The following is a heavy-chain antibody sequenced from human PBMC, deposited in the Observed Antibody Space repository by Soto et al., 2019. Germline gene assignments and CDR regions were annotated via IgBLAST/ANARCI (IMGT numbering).Heavy chain of an antibody. J-gene: IGHJ6*02. Sequence: SETLSLTCTVSGGSVSSGDYFWSWLRQSPGKRLEWIAYIYYSGSTNYNPSLKSRATISVDTSKSQVSLTLTSMTAADAALYYCARYPNYYYYGFDVWGQGTAVTVSS. CDR1: GGSVSSGDYF. D-gene: IGHD3-10*01. CDR2: IYYSGST. V-gene: IGHV4-61*08. CDR3: ARYPNYYYYGFDV.